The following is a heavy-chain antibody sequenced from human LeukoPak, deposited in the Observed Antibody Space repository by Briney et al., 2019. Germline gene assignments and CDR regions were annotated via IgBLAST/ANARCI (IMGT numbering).Heavy chain of an antibody. Sequence: SQTLSLTCTVSGVSISSADYYWTWIRQPPGKGLELVGFIYSSGSTKYNPSLKSRVTISAATSKTQFSLKLSYATAADTAVYYCARMRRLHWYLDLWGRGTLVTVSS. V-gene: IGHV4-30-4*08. CDR3: ARMRRLHWYLDL. D-gene: IGHD2-15*01. CDR2: IYSSGST. CDR1: GVSISSADYY. J-gene: IGHJ2*01.